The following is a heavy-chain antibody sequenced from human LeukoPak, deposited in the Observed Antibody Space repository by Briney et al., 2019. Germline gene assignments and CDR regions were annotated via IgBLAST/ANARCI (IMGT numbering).Heavy chain of an antibody. V-gene: IGHV1-18*01. CDR1: GYTLITYG. Sequence: ASVKVSCKASGYTLITYGISWVRQAPGQGLEWMGWINAYNGNTNYAQKLQGRGTMTTDTSTSTAYMELRSLTSDDTAVYYCAREYSSGSNIDYWGQGTLVTVSS. D-gene: IGHD6-19*01. CDR2: INAYNGNT. CDR3: AREYSSGSNIDY. J-gene: IGHJ4*02.